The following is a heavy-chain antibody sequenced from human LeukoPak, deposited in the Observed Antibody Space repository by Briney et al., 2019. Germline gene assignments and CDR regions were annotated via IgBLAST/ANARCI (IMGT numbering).Heavy chain of an antibody. CDR3: ATYIVGATRY. V-gene: IGHV4-39*01. Sequence: SGTLSLTCTVSGGSISSSSYYWGWIRQPPGKGLEWIGSIYYSGSTYYNPSLKSRVTISVDTSKNQFSLKLSSVTAADTAVYYCATYIVGATRYWGQGLLVTVSS. D-gene: IGHD1-26*01. CDR2: IYYSGST. J-gene: IGHJ4*02. CDR1: GGSISSSSYY.